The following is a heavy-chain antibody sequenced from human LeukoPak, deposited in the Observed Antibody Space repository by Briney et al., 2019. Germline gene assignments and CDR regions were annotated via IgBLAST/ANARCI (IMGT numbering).Heavy chain of an antibody. J-gene: IGHJ4*02. Sequence: SETLSLTCAVYGGSFSGYYWSWIRQPPGKGLEWIGEINHSGSTNYNPSLKSRVTISVDTSKNQFSLKLSSVTAADTAVYYCARLASRVAWQQAIDYWGQGTLVTVSS. CDR2: INHSGST. D-gene: IGHD6-13*01. CDR1: GGSFSGYY. V-gene: IGHV4-34*01. CDR3: ARLASRVAWQQAIDY.